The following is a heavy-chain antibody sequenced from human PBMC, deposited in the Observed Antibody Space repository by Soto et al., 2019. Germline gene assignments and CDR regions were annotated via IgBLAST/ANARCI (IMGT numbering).Heavy chain of an antibody. J-gene: IGHJ5*02. CDR1: GGSISSDY. V-gene: IGHV4-4*07. D-gene: IGHD2-15*01. CDR2: IYTSGST. Sequence: SETLSLTCTVSGGSISSDYWSWIREPAVNGLEWIGRIYTSGSTNYSPSLKSRVTMSVDTSKNQFSLKLSSVTAADTAVYYCARDPYCSGGSCYRESPWGQGTLVTVSS. CDR3: ARDPYCSGGSCYRESP.